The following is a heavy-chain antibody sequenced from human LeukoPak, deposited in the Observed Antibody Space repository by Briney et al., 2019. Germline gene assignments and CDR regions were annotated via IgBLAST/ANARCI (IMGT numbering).Heavy chain of an antibody. CDR2: IKEDGSEK. Sequence: GGSLSPSCTPSGFAFSSYWMSWVRQAPGKGLEWVANIKEDGSEKYYVDSVKGRFTISRDNAKNSLYLQMNSLRAEDTAVYYCARVRGIAVAGTASMYLDQRAPGTLVTVSS. CDR1: GFAFSSYW. V-gene: IGHV3-7*01. J-gene: IGHJ4*02. D-gene: IGHD6-19*01. CDR3: ARVRGIAVAGTASMYLDQ.